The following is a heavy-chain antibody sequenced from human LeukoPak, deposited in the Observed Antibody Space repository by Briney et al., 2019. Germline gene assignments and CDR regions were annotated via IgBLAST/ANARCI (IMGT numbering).Heavy chain of an antibody. J-gene: IGHJ1*01. CDR2: ISSSGSTI. CDR3: ARDHMITFGGVIVIEYFQH. Sequence: GGSLRLSCAASGFTVSSYYMNWVRQAPGKGLEWVSYISSSGSTIYYADSVKGRFTISRDNAKNSLYLQMNSLRAEDTAVYYCARDHMITFGGVIVIEYFQHWGQGTLVTVSS. V-gene: IGHV3-48*03. CDR1: GFTVSSYY. D-gene: IGHD3-16*02.